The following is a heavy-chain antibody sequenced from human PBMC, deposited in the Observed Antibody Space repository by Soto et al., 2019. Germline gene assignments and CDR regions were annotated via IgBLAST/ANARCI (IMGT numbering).Heavy chain of an antibody. J-gene: IGHJ4*02. Sequence: ESGGVVVQPGGSLRLSCAASGFTFDDYTMHWVRQAPGKGLEWVSLISWDGGSTYYADSVKGRFTISRDNSKNSLYLQMNSLRTEDTALYYCAKDMDSSGWGFDYWGQGTLVTVSS. D-gene: IGHD6-19*01. V-gene: IGHV3-43*01. CDR2: ISWDGGST. CDR3: AKDMDSSGWGFDY. CDR1: GFTFDDYT.